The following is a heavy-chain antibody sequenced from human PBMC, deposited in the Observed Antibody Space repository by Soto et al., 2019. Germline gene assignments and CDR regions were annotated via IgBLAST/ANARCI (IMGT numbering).Heavy chain of an antibody. V-gene: IGHV3-66*01. J-gene: IGHJ4*02. CDR1: GFTVSTKY. CDR3: ARDPWAADY. Sequence: EVQLVESGGGLVQPGGSLRLSFAASGFTVSTKYRSWVRQAPGKGRGWFPVFYRGGSTFYADSVRGRFTISRDNSKNTVNLQMNSLRAEDTAVYYCARDPWAADYWGQGTLVTVSS. CDR2: FYRGGST. D-gene: IGHD3-16*01.